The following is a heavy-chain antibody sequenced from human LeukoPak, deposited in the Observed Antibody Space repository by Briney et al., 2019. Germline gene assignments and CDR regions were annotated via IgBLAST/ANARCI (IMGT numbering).Heavy chain of an antibody. CDR2: IYSGGTT. CDR3: TRDRMDV. Sequence: QPGGSLRLSCAASGFTFSDYYMSWIRQAPGKGLEWVSVIYSGGTTSYADSVKGRFTISRDNSKNTLYLEMTNVTVDDTAIYFCTRDRMDVWGQGTTVTVSS. V-gene: IGHV3-66*01. CDR1: GFTFSDYY. J-gene: IGHJ6*02.